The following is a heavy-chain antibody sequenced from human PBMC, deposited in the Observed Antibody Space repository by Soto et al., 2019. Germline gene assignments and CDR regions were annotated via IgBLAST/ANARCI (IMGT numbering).Heavy chain of an antibody. J-gene: IGHJ3*02. CDR2: IIPIFGST. CDR1: GGTFSSSP. D-gene: IGHD6-19*01. Sequence: QVQLVQSGAEVKKPGSSVKVSCKASGGTFSSSPFSWVRQAPGQGLAWMGTIIPIFGSTNYAPRFQGRITISAAESTGTVYMELTSLRSDDTAVYYCARVFSSAWYAAFDIWGQGTLVTVSS. V-gene: IGHV1-69*18. CDR3: ARVFSSAWYAAFDI.